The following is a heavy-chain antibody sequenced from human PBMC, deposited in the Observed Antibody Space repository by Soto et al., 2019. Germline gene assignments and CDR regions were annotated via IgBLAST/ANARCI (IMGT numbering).Heavy chain of an antibody. V-gene: IGHV3-33*01. D-gene: IGHD1-1*01. CDR1: GFTFSSYS. J-gene: IGHJ6*03. CDR3: ARENWTQFFYMDV. Sequence: QVQLVESGGDVVQPGRSLRLSCAASGFTFSSYSMHWVRQATGKGLEWVAVIWYDGSNKYYADSVKGRLTISTNNSKNTLYQQMNSLRAEDTAVYYCARENWTQFFYMDVWGKGTTVTVSS. CDR2: IWYDGSNK.